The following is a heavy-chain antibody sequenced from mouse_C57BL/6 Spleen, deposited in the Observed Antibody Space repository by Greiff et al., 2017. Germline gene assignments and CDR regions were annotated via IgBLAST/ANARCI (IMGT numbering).Heavy chain of an antibody. CDR1: GFTFSDYG. V-gene: IGHV5-17*01. J-gene: IGHJ4*01. CDR3: ARDGYYAMDY. Sequence: DVQLVESGGGLVKPGGSLKLSCAASGFTFSDYGMHWVRQAPEKGLEWVAYISSGSSTIYYAAKVKGRFPISRDNAKNTLFLQMTSLRSEDTAMYYWARDGYYAMDYWGQGTSVTVSS. CDR2: ISSGSSTI.